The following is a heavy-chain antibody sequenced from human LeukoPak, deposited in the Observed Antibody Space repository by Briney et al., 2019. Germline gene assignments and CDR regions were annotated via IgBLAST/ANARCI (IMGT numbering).Heavy chain of an antibody. CDR2: IYYSGST. CDR3: ARAVSGRFDY. J-gene: IGHJ4*02. V-gene: IGHV4-59*08. Sequence: NTSETLSLTCTVSGGSISSYYWSWIRQPPGKGLEWTGYIYYSGSTNYNPSLNSRVTISVDTSKNQFSLRLSSVTAADTAIYYCARAVSGRFDYWGQGTLVTVSS. CDR1: GGSISSYY. D-gene: IGHD6-19*01.